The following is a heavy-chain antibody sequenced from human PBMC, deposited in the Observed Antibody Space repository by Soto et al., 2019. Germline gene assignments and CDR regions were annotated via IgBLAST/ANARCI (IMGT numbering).Heavy chain of an antibody. Sequence: GGSLRLSCAASGFTFSSYAMHWVRQAPGKGLEWVAVISYDGSNKYYADSVKGRFTISRDNSKNTLYLQMNSLRAEDTAVYYCVSPVSDSSSWYVSYYYGMDVWGQGTTVTVSS. CDR3: VSPVSDSSSWYVSYYYGMDV. D-gene: IGHD6-13*01. CDR1: GFTFSSYA. V-gene: IGHV3-30-3*01. CDR2: ISYDGSNK. J-gene: IGHJ6*02.